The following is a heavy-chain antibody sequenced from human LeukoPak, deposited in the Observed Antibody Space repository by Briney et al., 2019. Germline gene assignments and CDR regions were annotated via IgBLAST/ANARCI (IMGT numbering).Heavy chain of an antibody. CDR1: GGSISSGSYY. CDR3: ASGYYYDSSGYYNPSIPPDY. D-gene: IGHD3-22*01. V-gene: IGHV4-61*02. CDR2: IYTSGST. Sequence: PSETLSLTCTVSGGSISSGSYYWSWIRQPAGKGLEWIGRIYTSGSTNYNPSLKSRVTISVDTSKNQFSLKLSSVTAADTAVYYCASGYYYDSSGYYNPSIPPDYWGQGTLVTVSS. J-gene: IGHJ4*02.